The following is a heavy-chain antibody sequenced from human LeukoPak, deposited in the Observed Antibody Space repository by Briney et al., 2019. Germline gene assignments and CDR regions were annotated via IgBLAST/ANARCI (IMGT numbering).Heavy chain of an antibody. CDR2: ISSSGSTI. Sequence: KPGGSLRLSCAASGFTFSDYYMSWIRQAPGTGLEWVSYISSSGSTIYYADSVKGRFTISRDNAKNSLYLQMNSLRAEDTAVYYCARDRTKLAIFGVVKGQWRGWFDPWGQGTLVTVSS. CDR1: GFTFSDYY. V-gene: IGHV3-11*01. CDR3: ARDRTKLAIFGVVKGQWRGWFDP. J-gene: IGHJ5*02. D-gene: IGHD3-3*01.